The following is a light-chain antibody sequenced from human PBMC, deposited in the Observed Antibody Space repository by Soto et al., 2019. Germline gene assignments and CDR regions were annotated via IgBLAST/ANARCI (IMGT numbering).Light chain of an antibody. V-gene: IGKV3-15*01. J-gene: IGKJ3*01. CDR1: QSVSNN. CDR3: HQYNTRPS. Sequence: EIVMTQSPVTLSVSPGERATLSCRASQSVSNNLAWYQQKPGQAPRLLIYGASTRATGIPARFSGSGSATEFTLTISSLQSEDFAVYYCHQYNTRPSFGPGTKVDIK. CDR2: GAS.